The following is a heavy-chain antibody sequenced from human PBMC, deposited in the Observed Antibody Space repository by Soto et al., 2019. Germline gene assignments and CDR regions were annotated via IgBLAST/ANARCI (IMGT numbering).Heavy chain of an antibody. CDR1: GGSISGHY. CDR2: ISYSGCT. D-gene: IGHD3-3*01. V-gene: IGHV4-59*11. J-gene: IGHJ5*02. CDR3: ARDVGLQHDTGYYDFWSGKNNWFDP. Sequence: SETLSLTCTVSGGSISGHYWSWIRQPPGKGLQYIGYISYSGCTNYNPSLKSRVTISVDTSNNQFSLRLSSVTAADTAVYYCARDVGLQHDTGYYDFWSGKNNWFDPWGQGTQVTVSS.